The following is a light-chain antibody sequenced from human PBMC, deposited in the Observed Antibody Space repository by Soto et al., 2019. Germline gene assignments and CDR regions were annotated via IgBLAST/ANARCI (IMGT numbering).Light chain of an antibody. CDR3: QQYGSSSWT. Sequence: TQPPGTLSLSPGARATISCRASQSVSRRYLAWYQQRFGQAPRLLIYGASSRATGIPDRFSVSGSGTDFTLTISRLEPEDFAVYYCQQYGSSSWTFGQGTKVDIK. CDR1: QSVSRRY. J-gene: IGKJ1*01. V-gene: IGKV3-20*01. CDR2: GAS.